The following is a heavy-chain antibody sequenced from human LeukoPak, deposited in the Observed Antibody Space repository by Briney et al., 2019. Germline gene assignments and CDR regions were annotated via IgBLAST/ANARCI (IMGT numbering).Heavy chain of an antibody. D-gene: IGHD5-18*01. V-gene: IGHV4-34*01. CDR1: GGSFSGYY. CDR3: ASYGYPYYYGMDV. J-gene: IGHJ6*02. Sequence: PSETLSLTCAVYGGSFSGYYWSWIRQPPGKGLEWIGEINHSGSTNYNPSLKSRVTISVDTSKNQFSLKLSSVTAADTAVYYCASYGYPYYYGMDVWGQGTTVTVSS. CDR2: INHSGST.